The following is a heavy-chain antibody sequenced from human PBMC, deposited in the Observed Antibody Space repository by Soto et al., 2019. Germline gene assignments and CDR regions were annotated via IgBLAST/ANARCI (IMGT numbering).Heavy chain of an antibody. CDR3: ARDRRDCRGGSCYHKSFDI. V-gene: IGHV3-11*01. CDR1: GFTVRGYY. D-gene: IGHD2-15*01. CDR2: ISSSGSTT. Sequence: QVQLVESGGGLVKPGGSLSLSCAASGFTVRGYYMSWIRQAPGKGLDWVSYISSSGSTTYYADSVNGRFTISRDTAKNSLFLQMNSLRAEDTAVYYCARDRRDCRGGSCYHKSFDIWGQGTVVTVSS. J-gene: IGHJ3*02.